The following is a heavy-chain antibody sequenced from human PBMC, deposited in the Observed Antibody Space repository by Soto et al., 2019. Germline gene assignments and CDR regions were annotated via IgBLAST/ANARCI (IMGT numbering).Heavy chain of an antibody. D-gene: IGHD3-3*01. CDR3: ATGRAITIFGVVLDYYYGMDV. CDR1: GYALTELS. J-gene: IGHJ6*02. CDR2: FDPEDGET. V-gene: IGHV1-24*01. Sequence: ASVTVSCKVSGYALTELSMHWVRQAPGKGLEWMGGFDPEDGETIYAQKFQGRVTMTEDTSTDTAYMELSSLRSEDTAVYYCATGRAITIFGVVLDYYYGMDVWGQGTTVTVSS.